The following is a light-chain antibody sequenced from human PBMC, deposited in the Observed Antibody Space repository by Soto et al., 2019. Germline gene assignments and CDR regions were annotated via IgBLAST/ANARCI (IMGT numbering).Light chain of an antibody. V-gene: IGKV3-20*01. J-gene: IGKJ1*01. CDR2: GIS. CDR1: HTISSSY. CDR3: QQYVTSSPRT. Sequence: EIVLTQSPGTLSLSPGERATLSCRASHTISSSYLAWYQQKSGQAPRLLMYGISRRATGIPDRFSGSGSGRDYTLTITRLEPEDFAVYYCQQYVTSSPRTFGQGTKVEIK.